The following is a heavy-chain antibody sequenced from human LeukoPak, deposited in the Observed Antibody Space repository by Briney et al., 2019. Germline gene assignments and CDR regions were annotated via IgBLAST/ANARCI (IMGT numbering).Heavy chain of an antibody. CDR1: GYTFTSYG. V-gene: IGHV1-18*01. CDR3: ARGHYDSSGYYYVHYYYGMDV. J-gene: IGHJ6*02. D-gene: IGHD3-22*01. Sequence: ASVKVSCKASGYTFTSYGISWVRQAPGQGLEWMGWISAYNGNTNYAQKLQGRVTMTTDTSTSTAYMELRSLRSDDTAVYYCARGHYDSSGYYYVHYYYGMDVWGQGTTVTVSS. CDR2: ISAYNGNT.